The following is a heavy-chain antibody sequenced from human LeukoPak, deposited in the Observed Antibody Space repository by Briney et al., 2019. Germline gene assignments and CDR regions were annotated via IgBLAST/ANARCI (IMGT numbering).Heavy chain of an antibody. V-gene: IGHV4-34*01. J-gene: IGHJ1*01. CDR2: INHSGST. CDR3: ASLIQLGP. D-gene: IGHD1-1*01. CDR1: GGSFSGYY. Sequence: PSETLSLTCAVYGGSFSGYYWSWIRQPPGKGLEWIGEINHSGSTNYNPSLKSRVTISVDTSKNQFSLKLSSVTAADTAVYCCASLIQLGPWGQGTLVTVSS.